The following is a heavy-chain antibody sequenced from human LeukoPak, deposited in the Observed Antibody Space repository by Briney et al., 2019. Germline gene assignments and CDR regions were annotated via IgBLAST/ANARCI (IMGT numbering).Heavy chain of an antibody. CDR1: GVSISTYY. Sequence: SETLSLTCSVSGVSISTYYWTWIRQPAGKGLEWIGRIFTSGSTNYNPSLKSRVTMSVDTSKNQFSLKLSSVTAADTAVYYCARDDEVPGRAYDYWGQGTLVTVSS. D-gene: IGHD6-19*01. J-gene: IGHJ4*02. V-gene: IGHV4-4*07. CDR2: IFTSGST. CDR3: ARDDEVPGRAYDY.